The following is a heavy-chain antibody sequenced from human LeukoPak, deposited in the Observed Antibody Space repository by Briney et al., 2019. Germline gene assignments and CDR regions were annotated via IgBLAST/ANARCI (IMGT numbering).Heavy chain of an antibody. V-gene: IGHV4-34*01. CDR2: INHSGST. CDR1: GGSFSGYY. J-gene: IGHJ6*02. Sequence: SETLSLTCAVYGGSFSGYYWSWIRQPPGKGLEWIGEINHSGSTNHNPSLKSRVTISVDTSKNQFSLKLSSVTAADTAVYYCARDIVVVPAALSYYYYYYGMDVWGQRTTVTVSS. D-gene: IGHD2-2*01. CDR3: ARDIVVVPAALSYYYYYYGMDV.